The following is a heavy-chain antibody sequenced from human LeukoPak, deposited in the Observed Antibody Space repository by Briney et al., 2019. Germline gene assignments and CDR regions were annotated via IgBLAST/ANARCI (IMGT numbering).Heavy chain of an antibody. D-gene: IGHD6-13*01. CDR1: GGSISSYY. CDR2: IYSSGST. V-gene: IGHV4-4*07. J-gene: IGHJ4*02. Sequence: SETLSLTCTVSGGSISSYYWSWIRQPAGKGLEWIGRIYSSGSTNYNPSLKSRVTMSVDTSKNQFSLKLSSVTAADTAVYYCAREDLYSSSWYFDYWGQGTLVTVSS. CDR3: AREDLYSSSWYFDY.